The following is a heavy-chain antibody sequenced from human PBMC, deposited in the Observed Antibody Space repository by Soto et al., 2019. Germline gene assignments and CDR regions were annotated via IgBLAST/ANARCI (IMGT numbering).Heavy chain of an antibody. CDR1: GFTLSGYA. CDR3: ARRARPDFYYMDV. J-gene: IGHJ6*03. Sequence: PGGSLRLSCAASGFTLSGYAMDWVRRAPGKGLEYVSGISSNGVGTYYANSVQGRFTISRDNSKNTVYLQMGSLRPEDMAVYYCARRARPDFYYMDVWGKGTTVTVS. V-gene: IGHV3-64*01. CDR2: ISSNGVGT. D-gene: IGHD6-6*01.